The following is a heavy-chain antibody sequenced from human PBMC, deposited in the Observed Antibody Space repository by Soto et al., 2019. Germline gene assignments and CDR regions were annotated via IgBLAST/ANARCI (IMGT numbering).Heavy chain of an antibody. Sequence: PGGSLRLSCTASGFTFGDYAMSWVRQAPGKGLEWVGFIRSKAYGGTTEYAASVKGRFTISRDDSKSIAYLQMNSLKTEDTAVYYCTRDGIGGGYYYGMDVWGQGTTVTVSS. CDR3: TRDGIGGGYYYGMDV. D-gene: IGHD1-26*01. V-gene: IGHV3-49*04. J-gene: IGHJ6*02. CDR1: GFTFGDYA. CDR2: IRSKAYGGTT.